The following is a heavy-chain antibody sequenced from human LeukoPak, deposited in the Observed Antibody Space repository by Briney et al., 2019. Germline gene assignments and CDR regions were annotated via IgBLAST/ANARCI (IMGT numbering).Heavy chain of an antibody. J-gene: IGHJ4*02. D-gene: IGHD3-10*01. Sequence: PGGSLRLSCSASGFTFTNYYLNWVRQAPGKGLEWVSAISGSGGSTYYADSVKGRFTISRDNAKNSLSLQMNSLRAEDTAVYYCARSGWGFGELLQPNFDYWGQGTLVTVSS. CDR1: GFTFTNYY. V-gene: IGHV3-11*01. CDR3: ARSGWGFGELLQPNFDY. CDR2: ISGSGGST.